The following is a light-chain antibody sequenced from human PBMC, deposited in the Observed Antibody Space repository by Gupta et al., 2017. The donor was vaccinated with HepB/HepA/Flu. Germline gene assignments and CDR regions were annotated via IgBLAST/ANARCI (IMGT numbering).Light chain of an antibody. CDR3: QQRINGHRAPLT. CDR2: DAS. Sequence: EIVLTQSPATLSLSPGERATLSCRASQSVSSYLAWYQQKPGQAPRLLIYDASNRATGIPARFSGSGYGTDFTLTISSLEPEEFAVYYCQQRINGHRAPLTFGGGTKVEIK. V-gene: IGKV3-11*01. CDR1: QSVSSY. J-gene: IGKJ4*01.